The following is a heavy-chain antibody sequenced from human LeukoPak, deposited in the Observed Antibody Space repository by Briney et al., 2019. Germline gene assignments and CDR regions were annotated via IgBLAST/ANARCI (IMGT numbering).Heavy chain of an antibody. CDR1: GGSISSSSYY. CDR2: IYYSGST. J-gene: IGHJ4*02. CDR3: ARDGPTVTTGGGFDYFDY. Sequence: SETLSLTCTVSGGSISSSSYYWGWIRQPPGKGLEWIGSIYYSGSTYYNPSLKSRVTMSVDTSKNQFSLKLSSVTAADTAVYHCARDGPTVTTGGGFDYFDYWGQGTLVTVSS. D-gene: IGHD4-11*01. V-gene: IGHV4-39*07.